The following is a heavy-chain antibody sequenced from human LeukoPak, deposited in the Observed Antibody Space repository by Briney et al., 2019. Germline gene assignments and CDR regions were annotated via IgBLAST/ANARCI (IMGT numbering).Heavy chain of an antibody. Sequence: GGSLRLSCAASRFTFSNYWMHWVRHAPGKRLVWVSRINIDGISISYADSVKGRFTISRANAKNTLYLQMNSLRAEDTAVYYCARVPATGTAFDDWGQGTLVPVSS. D-gene: IGHD1-7*01. CDR2: INIDGISI. J-gene: IGHJ4*02. CDR3: ARVPATGTAFDD. CDR1: RFTFSNYW. V-gene: IGHV3-74*01.